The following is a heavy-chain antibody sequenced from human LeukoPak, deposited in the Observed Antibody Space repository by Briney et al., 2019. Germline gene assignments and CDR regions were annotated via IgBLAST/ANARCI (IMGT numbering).Heavy chain of an antibody. CDR3: AREEASMKFD. CDR2: INPNSGGT. V-gene: IGHV1-2*02. J-gene: IGHJ4*02. Sequence: ASVKVSCKTSGDTYSDYYIHWVRQAPGQGLEWMGWINPNSGGTNYAQKFQGRVTMTRDTSISTAYVELSRLRSDDTAVYYCAREEASMKFDWGQGTLVTVPS. CDR1: GDTYSDYY.